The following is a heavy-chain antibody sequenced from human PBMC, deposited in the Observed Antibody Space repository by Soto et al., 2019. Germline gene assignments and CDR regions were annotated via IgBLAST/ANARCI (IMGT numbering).Heavy chain of an antibody. Sequence: EVQLVESGGGLVQPGSSLRLTCAASGFTFDDYAMHWVRQAPGKGLEWVSGISSNSGTIGYADSVKGRFTISRDNAKNSLYLQMNSLRAEDTALYYCAKHINPSWGCHLDYWSQGTLVTVSS. CDR3: AKHINPSWGCHLDY. CDR1: GFTFDDYA. J-gene: IGHJ4*02. CDR2: ISSNSGTI. V-gene: IGHV3-9*01. D-gene: IGHD6-13*01.